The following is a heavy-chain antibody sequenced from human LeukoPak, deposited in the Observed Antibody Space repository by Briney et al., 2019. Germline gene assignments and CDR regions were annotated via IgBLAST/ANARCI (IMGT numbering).Heavy chain of an antibody. CDR1: GGSINTYY. V-gene: IGHV4-59*08. CDR3: ARHGSGWSFDY. J-gene: IGHJ4*02. CDR2: IYSSGTT. Sequence: PSETLSLTCTVSGGSINTYYWGWSRQSPGKGLEWIGYIYSSGTTNYNPSLKSRVTMSIDTSENQFSLKLSSVTAADTALYYCARHGSGWSFDYWGRGALVTVSS. D-gene: IGHD6-19*01.